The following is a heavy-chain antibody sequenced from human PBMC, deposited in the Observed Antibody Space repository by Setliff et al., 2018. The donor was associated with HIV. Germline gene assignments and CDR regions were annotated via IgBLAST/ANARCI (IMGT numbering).Heavy chain of an antibody. CDR3: ARGFSGDYLFTGYLDV. CDR2: MSYSGRT. J-gene: IGHJ6*03. V-gene: IGHV4-39*07. Sequence: PSETLSLTCTVSGVSISSDSHSWAWIRQPPGKGLEWIGSMSYSGRTFDNPSLKSRVTISVDTSKNQLSLKLSSVTAADTAFYYRARGFSGDYLFTGYLDVWGKGTTVTVSS. CDR1: GVSISSDSHS. D-gene: IGHD3-22*01.